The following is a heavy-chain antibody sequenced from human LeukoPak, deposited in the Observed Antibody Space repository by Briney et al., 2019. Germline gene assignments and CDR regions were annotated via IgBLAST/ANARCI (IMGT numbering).Heavy chain of an antibody. CDR1: RFTFSSYA. CDR3: ARDRGGY. D-gene: IGHD3-10*01. J-gene: IGHJ6*04. Sequence: GGSLRLSCAASRFTFSSYAMHWVRQAPGKGLEWVAVISYDGSNKYYADSVKGRFTISRDNAKNSLYLQMNSLRAEDTAVYYCARDRGGYWGKGTTVTVSS. V-gene: IGHV3-30-3*01. CDR2: ISYDGSNK.